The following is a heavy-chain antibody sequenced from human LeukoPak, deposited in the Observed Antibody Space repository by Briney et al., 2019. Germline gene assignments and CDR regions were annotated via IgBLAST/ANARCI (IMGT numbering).Heavy chain of an antibody. Sequence: ASVKVSCKASGYTFTGYYMHWVRQAPGQGLEWTGWINPNSGGTNYAQKFQGRVIMTRDTSISTAYMELSRLRSDDTAVYYCASAIQLWLLVGYYGMDVWGQGTTVTVSS. CDR3: ASAIQLWLLVGYYGMDV. J-gene: IGHJ6*02. D-gene: IGHD5-18*01. V-gene: IGHV1-2*02. CDR1: GYTFTGYY. CDR2: INPNSGGT.